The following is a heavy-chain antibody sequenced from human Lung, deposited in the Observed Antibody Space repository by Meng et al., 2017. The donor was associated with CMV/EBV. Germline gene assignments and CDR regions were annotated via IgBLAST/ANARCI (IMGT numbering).Heavy chain of an antibody. V-gene: IGHV4-59*01. D-gene: IGHD1-26*01. Sequence: SETLSLTCPVSGGSISSYYWSWIRQPPGKGLEWIGYIYYSGCANYNHSLKSRVTISVDTSKNQYSLRLSSVTAADTAVYYCVRVRRVGGRHCFDPWGQGTLVTVSS. CDR1: GGSISSYY. CDR2: IYYSGCA. J-gene: IGHJ5*02. CDR3: VRVRRVGGRHCFDP.